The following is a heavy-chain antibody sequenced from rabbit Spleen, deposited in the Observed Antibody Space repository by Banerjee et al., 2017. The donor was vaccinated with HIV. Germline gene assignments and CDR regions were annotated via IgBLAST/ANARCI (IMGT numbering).Heavy chain of an antibody. D-gene: IGHD7-1*01. V-gene: IGHV1S45*01. Sequence: QEQLEESGGDLVKPEGSLTLTCTASGFSFSNSYWISWVRQAPGKGLEWIGCIVTGSASTSYASWAKGRFTISKTSSTTVTLQMTSLTAADTATYFCARDTGTSFSTYGMDLWGQGTLVTVS. CDR2: IVTGSAST. CDR3: ARDTGTSFSTYGMDL. CDR1: GFSFSNSYW. J-gene: IGHJ6*01.